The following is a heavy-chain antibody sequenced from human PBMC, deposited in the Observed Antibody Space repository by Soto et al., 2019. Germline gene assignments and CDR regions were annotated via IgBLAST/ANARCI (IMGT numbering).Heavy chain of an antibody. J-gene: IGHJ6*02. CDR3: ARLPGEIFAYFHYGMDV. V-gene: IGHV3-48*02. D-gene: IGHD3-3*01. CDR1: GFTFSHYS. CDR2: ISGSSSSI. Sequence: PGGSLRLSCAASGFTFSHYSMNWVRQAPGKGLEWVSYISGSSSSIYYADSVKGRFTISRDNAKNSLYLQMNSLSDDDTAVYYCARLPGEIFAYFHYGMDVWGQGTTVTV.